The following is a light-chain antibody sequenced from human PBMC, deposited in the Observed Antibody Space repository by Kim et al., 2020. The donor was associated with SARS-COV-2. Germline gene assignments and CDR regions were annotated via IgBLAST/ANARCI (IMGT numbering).Light chain of an antibody. J-gene: IGLJ2*01. CDR1: GCNLESNP. CDR3: ATWDDSLSAVV. Sequence: GQKVTISCCGSGCNLESNPTLWYQHLPGAAPTLLMYRNDQRRSGVSDRFSGSTSGTSASLAMSGLRSEDEADYYCATWDDSLSAVVFGGGPQLTVL. V-gene: IGLV1-47*01. CDR2: RND.